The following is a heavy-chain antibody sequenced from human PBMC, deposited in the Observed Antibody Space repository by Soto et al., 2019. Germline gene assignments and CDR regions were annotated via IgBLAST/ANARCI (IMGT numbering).Heavy chain of an antibody. CDR3: ARPLRYFEWLLHNYYYYGMDV. V-gene: IGHV1-69*13. CDR1: GGTLSSYS. CDR2: IIPIFGTE. J-gene: IGHJ6*02. D-gene: IGHD3-9*01. Sequence: PVKVSFKASGGTLSSYSISWVRQAPGQGLEWMGGIIPIFGTENYAQKFHGRVTLTADESTSTAYMELSSLRSEDTAVYYCARPLRYFEWLLHNYYYYGMDVWGQGTTVTVSS.